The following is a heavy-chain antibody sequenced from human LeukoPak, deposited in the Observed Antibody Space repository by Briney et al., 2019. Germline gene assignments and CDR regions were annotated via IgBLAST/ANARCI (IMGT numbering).Heavy chain of an antibody. D-gene: IGHD3-9*01. Sequence: GESLKISCKGSGYSFTSYWIGWVRQMPGKGLEWMGIIYPGDSDTRYSPSFQGQVTISADKSISTAYLQWSSLKASDTAMYYCARKGTGTATKTYYYYGMDVWGQGTTVTVSS. J-gene: IGHJ6*02. CDR1: GYSFTSYW. V-gene: IGHV5-51*01. CDR3: ARKGTGTATKTYYYYGMDV. CDR2: IYPGDSDT.